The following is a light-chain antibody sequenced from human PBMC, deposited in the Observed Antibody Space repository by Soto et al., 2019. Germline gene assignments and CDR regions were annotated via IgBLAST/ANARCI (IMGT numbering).Light chain of an antibody. CDR3: AASDDSLNGRYV. CDR2: SNN. V-gene: IGLV1-44*01. CDR1: RSNIGSNS. Sequence: QSALTQPPSASGTPGQRVTISCSGDRSNIGSNSVNWYQQLPGTAPKLLIYSNNQRPSGVPDRFSGSKSGTSASLAISGLQSEDEADYYCAASDDSLNGRYVFGTGTKVTVL. J-gene: IGLJ1*01.